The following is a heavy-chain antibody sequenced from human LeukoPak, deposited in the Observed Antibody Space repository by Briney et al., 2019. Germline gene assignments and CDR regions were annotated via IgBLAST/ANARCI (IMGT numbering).Heavy chain of an antibody. V-gene: IGHV4-39*07. J-gene: IGHJ4*02. Sequence: SETLSLTCTVSGGSISSSSYYWGWLRQPPGKGLEWIGSIYYSGSTYYNPSLKSRVTISVDTSKNQFSLKLTSVTPADTAVYYCARVPVAAREYFDYWGQGTLVTVSS. CDR1: GGSISSSSYY. CDR3: ARVPVAAREYFDY. D-gene: IGHD6-19*01. CDR2: IYYSGST.